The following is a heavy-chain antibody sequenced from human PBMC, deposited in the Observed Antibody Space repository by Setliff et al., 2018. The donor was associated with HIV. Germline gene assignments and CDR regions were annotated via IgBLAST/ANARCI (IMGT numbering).Heavy chain of an antibody. Sequence: GGSLRLSCAASGFIFSSYDMHWVRQAPGKGLEWVAFIRYDGTYKYYADSLKGRFTISRDNAKNSLYLQMNSLTAEDTAVYYCARDYCNGGDCYSEFWDYWGQGTLVTVSS. D-gene: IGHD2-15*01. CDR3: ARDYCNGGDCYSEFWDY. V-gene: IGHV3-30*02. J-gene: IGHJ4*02. CDR1: GFIFSSYD. CDR2: IRYDGTYK.